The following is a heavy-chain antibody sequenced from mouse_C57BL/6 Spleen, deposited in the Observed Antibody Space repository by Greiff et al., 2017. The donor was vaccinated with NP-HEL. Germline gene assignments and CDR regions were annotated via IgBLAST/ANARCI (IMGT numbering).Heavy chain of an antibody. CDR2: IHPNSGST. D-gene: IGHD2-1*01. Sequence: QVQLQQPGAELVKPGASVKLSCKASGYTFTSYWMHWVKQRPGQGLEWIGMIHPNSGSTNYNETFKSKATLTVDKSSSTAYMQLSSLTSEDSAVYFCARFSIYYAFAYWGQGTTLTVSS. V-gene: IGHV1-64*01. J-gene: IGHJ2*01. CDR3: ARFSIYYAFAY. CDR1: GYTFTSYW.